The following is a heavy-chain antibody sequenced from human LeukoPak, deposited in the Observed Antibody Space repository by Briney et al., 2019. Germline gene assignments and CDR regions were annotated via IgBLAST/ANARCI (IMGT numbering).Heavy chain of an antibody. J-gene: IGHJ4*02. V-gene: IGHV3-30-3*01. D-gene: IGHD1-14*01. CDR2: ISYDGNNK. Sequence: GGSLRLSCAASGFTFSSYAMHWVRQAPGKGLEWVAVISYDGNNKYYADSVKGRFTISRDNSKNTLYLQMNSLRAEDTAVYYCARDDNGYWGQGTLVTVSS. CDR1: GFTFSSYA. CDR3: ARDDNGY.